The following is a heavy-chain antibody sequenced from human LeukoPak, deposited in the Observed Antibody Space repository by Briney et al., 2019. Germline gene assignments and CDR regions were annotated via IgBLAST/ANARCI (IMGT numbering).Heavy chain of an antibody. Sequence: ASVKVSCRVSGYTLSEMSMHWVRQAPGKRPEWTGGFNPEEAKTVYAQKFQGRVTMTEDSSTDTAYMELSSLSPEDTAVYYCARGDTLTFLDAFDMWGRGTLVTVSS. J-gene: IGHJ3*02. CDR2: FNPEEAKT. D-gene: IGHD5-12*01. V-gene: IGHV1-24*01. CDR1: GYTLSEMS. CDR3: ARGDTLTFLDAFDM.